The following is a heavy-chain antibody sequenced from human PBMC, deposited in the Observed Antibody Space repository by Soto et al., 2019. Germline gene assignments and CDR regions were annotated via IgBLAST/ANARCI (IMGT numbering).Heavy chain of an antibody. J-gene: IGHJ6*02. CDR1: GFTFRTYW. D-gene: IGHD3-22*01. CDR2: INPDGSNT. V-gene: IGHV3-74*01. CDR3: TRDSDDSRYCYGMDV. Sequence: EVQLVESGGGLVQPGGSLRLSCTASGFTFRTYWMHWVRQAPGKGLMWVSRINPDGSNTAYAESVKGRFTISRDNAKTTLHIQMTSLRDEDMAVYYCTRDSDDSRYCYGMDVWGQGTPVTVSS.